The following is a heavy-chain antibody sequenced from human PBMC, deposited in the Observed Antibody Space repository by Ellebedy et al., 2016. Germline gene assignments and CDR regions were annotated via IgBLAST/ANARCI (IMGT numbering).Heavy chain of an antibody. CDR1: GGSISSYY. D-gene: IGHD3-3*01. CDR3: ARVIAPYFWSGYALGSSYYMDV. Sequence: SETLSLTXTVSGGSISSYYWSWIRQPPGKGLEWIGYIYYSGSTNYNPSLKSRVTISVDTSKNQFSLKLSSVTAADTAVYYCARVIAPYFWSGYALGSSYYMDVWGKGTTVTVSS. J-gene: IGHJ6*03. V-gene: IGHV4-59*01. CDR2: IYYSGST.